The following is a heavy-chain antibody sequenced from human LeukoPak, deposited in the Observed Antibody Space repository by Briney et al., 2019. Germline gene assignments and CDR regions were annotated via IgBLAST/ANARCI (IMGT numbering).Heavy chain of an antibody. Sequence: PGGSLRLSCAASGFTFSDYYMSWIRQAPGKGLEWVSYISSSGSTIYYADSVKGRFTISRGNAKNSLYLQMNSLRAEDTAVYYCARDHYYDSSGYYLFYWGQGTLVTVSS. CDR2: ISSSGSTI. CDR1: GFTFSDYY. D-gene: IGHD3-22*01. V-gene: IGHV3-11*04. J-gene: IGHJ4*02. CDR3: ARDHYYDSSGYYLFY.